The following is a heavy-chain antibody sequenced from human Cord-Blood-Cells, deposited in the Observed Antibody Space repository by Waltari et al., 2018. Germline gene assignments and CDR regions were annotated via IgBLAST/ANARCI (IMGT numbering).Heavy chain of an antibody. V-gene: IGHV3-48*01. J-gene: IGHJ6*02. D-gene: IGHD3-3*01. Sequence: VRQAPGKGLEWVSYISSSSTIYYADSVKGRFTISRDNAKNSLYLQMNSLRAEDTAVYYCARDRVTIFGSYYYYYGMDVWGQGTTVTVSS. CDR3: ARDRVTIFGSYYYYYGMDV. CDR2: ISSSSTI.